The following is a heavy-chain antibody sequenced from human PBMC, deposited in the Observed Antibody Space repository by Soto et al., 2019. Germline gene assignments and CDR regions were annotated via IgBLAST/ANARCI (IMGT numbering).Heavy chain of an antibody. CDR1: GGSISSGDYY. CDR3: AGYTVTTVSGTDWFDP. Sequence: PSETLSLTCTVSGGSISSGDYYWSWIRQPPGKGLEWIGYIYYSGSTYYNPSLKSRVTISIDTSKNQFSLKLGSVTAADTAVYYCAGYTVTTVSGTDWFDPWGQGSLVTVSS. V-gene: IGHV4-30-4*01. J-gene: IGHJ5*02. CDR2: IYYSGST. D-gene: IGHD4-17*01.